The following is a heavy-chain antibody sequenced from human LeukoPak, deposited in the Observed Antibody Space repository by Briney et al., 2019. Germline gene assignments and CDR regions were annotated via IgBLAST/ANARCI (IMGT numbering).Heavy chain of an antibody. Sequence: SETLSLTCAVSCGSISSSNWWNWVRQPPGKGLEWIGEIYHSGSTTYSPSLKSRVNISVDKTKNQFSLKLTSVTAADTAVYYCARAPGIEVANSRGPIDFWGQGTLVIVSS. CDR3: ARAPGIEVANSRGPIDF. CDR2: IYHSGST. V-gene: IGHV4-4*02. J-gene: IGHJ4*02. CDR1: CGSISSSNW. D-gene: IGHD6-19*01.